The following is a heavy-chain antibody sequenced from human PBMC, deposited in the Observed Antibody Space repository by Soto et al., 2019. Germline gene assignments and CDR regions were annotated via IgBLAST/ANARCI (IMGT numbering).Heavy chain of an antibody. J-gene: IGHJ5*02. CDR1: GYTFTSYG. D-gene: IGHD6-13*01. Sequence: QVQLVQSGAEVKKPGASVKVSCKAAGYTFTSYGISWVRQAPGQGLEWMGWISAYNGNTNYAQKLQGRVTMTTDTSTSTAYMELRSLRSDDTAVYYCARDPLIAAADQSNWFDPWGQGTLVTVSS. CDR3: ARDPLIAAADQSNWFDP. V-gene: IGHV1-18*01. CDR2: ISAYNGNT.